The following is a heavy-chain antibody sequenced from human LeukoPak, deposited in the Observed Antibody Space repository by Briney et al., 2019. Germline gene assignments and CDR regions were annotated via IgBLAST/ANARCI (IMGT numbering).Heavy chain of an antibody. J-gene: IGHJ4*02. CDR2: INPNSGGT. Sequence: ASVKVSCKASGYTFTGYYMHWVRQAPGQGLEWMGWINPNSGGTNYAQKFQGSVTMTRETSISTAYMELSRLRSDDTAVYYCTYCGGDCYSPVHFDYWGQGTLVTVSS. V-gene: IGHV1-2*02. D-gene: IGHD2-21*02. CDR3: TYCGGDCYSPVHFDY. CDR1: GYTFTGYY.